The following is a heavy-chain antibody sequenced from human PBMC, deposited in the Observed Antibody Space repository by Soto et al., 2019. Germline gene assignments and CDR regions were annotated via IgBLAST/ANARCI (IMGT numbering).Heavy chain of an antibody. J-gene: IGHJ4*02. V-gene: IGHV1-69*19. CDR3: AREVQVHTPAFVY. CDR2: ISPMFGAA. D-gene: IGHD3-10*01. Sequence: QVQLVQSGAEMKKPVSSVKVSCQSSGGTFNTYAMNWVRQAPGQGPEWMGDISPMFGAANYAQKFQGRVTITADGSTGTSYMQLSSLTSEDTALYFCAREVQVHTPAFVYWGQGTLVTVSS. CDR1: GGTFNTYA.